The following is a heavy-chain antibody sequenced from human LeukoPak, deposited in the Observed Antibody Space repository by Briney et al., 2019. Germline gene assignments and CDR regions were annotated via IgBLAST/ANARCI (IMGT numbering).Heavy chain of an antibody. CDR3: AREYFDP. Sequence: GGSLRLSCAASGFSFNNYDMNWVRQAPGRGPEWVSSISSSSTYIYYADSVKGRFTISRDNAKNSLYLQMNSLRAEDTAVYYCAREYFDPWGQGTLVTVSS. V-gene: IGHV3-21*01. J-gene: IGHJ4*02. CDR2: ISSSSTYI. CDR1: GFSFNNYD.